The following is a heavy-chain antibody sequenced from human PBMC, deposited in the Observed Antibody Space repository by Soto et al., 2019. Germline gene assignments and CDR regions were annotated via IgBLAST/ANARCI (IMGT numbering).Heavy chain of an antibody. V-gene: IGHV1-18*01. CDR3: ARGGNYDYIWGSYRYYYYYYMDV. Sequence: ASVKVSCKASGYTFSSFAINWVRQAPGQGLEWMGWIRAYNGNTNYAQKLQGRVTMTTDTSTSTAYMELSSLRSEDTAVYYCARGGNYDYIWGSYRYYYYYYMDVWGKGTTVTVSS. CDR2: IRAYNGNT. J-gene: IGHJ6*03. D-gene: IGHD3-16*02. CDR1: GYTFSSFA.